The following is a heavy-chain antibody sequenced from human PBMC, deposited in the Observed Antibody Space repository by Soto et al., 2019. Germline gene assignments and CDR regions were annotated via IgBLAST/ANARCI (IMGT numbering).Heavy chain of an antibody. J-gene: IGHJ6*02. CDR2: INPNSGGT. CDR3: ARDSLKLEHYDHYYYCYGMDV. D-gene: IGHD1-1*01. V-gene: IGHV1-2*04. Sequence: QVQLVQSGAEVKKPGASVKVSCKASGYTFTGYYMHWVRQAPGQGLEWMGWINPNSGGTNYAQKFQGWVTRTRDTSISPAYMELSRLRSDDTAVYYCARDSLKLEHYDHYYYCYGMDVWGQGTTVTVSS. CDR1: GYTFTGYY.